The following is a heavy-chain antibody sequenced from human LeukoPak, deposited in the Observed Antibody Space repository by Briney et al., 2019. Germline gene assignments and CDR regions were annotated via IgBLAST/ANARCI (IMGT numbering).Heavy chain of an antibody. J-gene: IGHJ4*02. D-gene: IGHD4-17*01. V-gene: IGHV3-23*01. Sequence: PGGSLRLSCAASGFTFSSYAMSWVRQAPGKGLEWVSAISGSGGSTYYAESVKGRFTISRDNSKNTLYLQMNSLRAEDTAVYYCAKACIYGDCPFDYWGQGTLVTVSS. CDR2: ISGSGGST. CDR3: AKACIYGDCPFDY. CDR1: GFTFSSYA.